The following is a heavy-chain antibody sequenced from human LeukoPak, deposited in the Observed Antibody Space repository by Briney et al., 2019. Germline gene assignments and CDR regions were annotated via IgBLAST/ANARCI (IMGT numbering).Heavy chain of an antibody. J-gene: IGHJ4*01. CDR2: INPDNGGA. CDR3: ARDVFWGLFDY. V-gene: IGHV1-2*02. CDR1: GYTFTGYY. D-gene: IGHD3-16*01. Sequence: ASVKVSCKASGYTFTGYYIQWARQAPGQGLEWMGWINPDNGGAEYAQKFQGRVIMASDPSVTTAYMELSRLTSDDTAVYYCARDVFWGLFDYWGHGTLITVSS.